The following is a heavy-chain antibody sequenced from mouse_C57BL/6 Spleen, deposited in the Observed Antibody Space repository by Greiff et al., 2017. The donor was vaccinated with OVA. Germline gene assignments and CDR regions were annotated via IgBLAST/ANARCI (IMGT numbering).Heavy chain of an antibody. D-gene: IGHD1-1*01. Sequence: QVQLKESGAELVKPGASVKISCKASGYAFSSYWMNWVKQRPGKGLEWIGQIYPGDGDTNYNGKFKGKATLTADKSSSTAYMQLSSLTSEDSAVYFCARGGVTTVVSDVWGTGTTVTVSS. J-gene: IGHJ1*03. V-gene: IGHV1-80*01. CDR2: IYPGDGDT. CDR1: GYAFSSYW. CDR3: ARGGVTTVVSDV.